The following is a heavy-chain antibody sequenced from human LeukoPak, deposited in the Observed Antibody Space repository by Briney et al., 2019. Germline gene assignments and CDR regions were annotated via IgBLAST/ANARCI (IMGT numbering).Heavy chain of an antibody. J-gene: IGHJ4*02. V-gene: IGHV1-69*13. CDR1: GGTFSSYA. CDR3: ARTTLNYDFWSGSPFDY. CDR2: IIPIFGTA. D-gene: IGHD3-3*01. Sequence: SVKVSCKASGGTFSSYAISWVRQAPGQGLEWMGGIIPIFGTANYAQKFQGRVTITADESTSTAYMELSSLRSEDTAVYYCARTTLNYDFWSGSPFDYWGQGTLVTVSS.